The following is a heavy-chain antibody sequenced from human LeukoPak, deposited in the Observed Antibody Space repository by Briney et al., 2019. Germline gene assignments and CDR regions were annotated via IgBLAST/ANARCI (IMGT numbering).Heavy chain of an antibody. J-gene: IGHJ5*02. D-gene: IGHD3-10*01. V-gene: IGHV3-64D*06. CDR1: GFTFSSYA. CDR3: VKGAETMVRGVIPSVCDP. CDR2: ISSNGGST. Sequence: GGSLRLSCSASGFTFSSYAMHWVRQAPGKGLEYVSAISSNGGSTYYADSVKGRFTISRDNSKNTLYLQMSSLRAEDTAVYYCVKGAETMVRGVIPSVCDPWGQGTLVTVSS.